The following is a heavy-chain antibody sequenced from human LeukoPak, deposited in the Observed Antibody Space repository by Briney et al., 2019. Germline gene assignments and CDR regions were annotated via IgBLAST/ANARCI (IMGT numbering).Heavy chain of an antibody. CDR1: GGTFSSYA. V-gene: IGHV1-69*01. J-gene: IGHJ3*02. D-gene: IGHD2-15*01. CDR2: IIPIFGTA. Sequence: SVKVSCKASGGTFSSYAISWVRQAPGQGLGWMGGIIPIFGTANYAQKFQGRVTITADESTSTAYMELSSLRSEDTAVYYCASSSGRTAVLRASHLFDIWGQGTMVTVSS. CDR3: ASSSGRTAVLRASHLFDI.